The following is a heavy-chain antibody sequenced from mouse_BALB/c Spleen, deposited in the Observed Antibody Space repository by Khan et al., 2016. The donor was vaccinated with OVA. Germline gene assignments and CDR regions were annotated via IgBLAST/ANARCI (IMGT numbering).Heavy chain of an antibody. Sequence: VQLKQSGTELVKPGASVKLSCTASGFNINDTYIHWVKQRPEQGLEWIGNIDPANGFSKYDPKFQGKATITADTSSNTAYLQLSSLTTEDTAVYYWANPWYGNHGESRYFDFWGEGTTVTVSS. CDR1: GFNINDTY. D-gene: IGHD2-10*02. CDR3: ANPWYGNHGESRYFDF. V-gene: IGHV14-3*02. CDR2: IDPANGFS. J-gene: IGHJ1*01.